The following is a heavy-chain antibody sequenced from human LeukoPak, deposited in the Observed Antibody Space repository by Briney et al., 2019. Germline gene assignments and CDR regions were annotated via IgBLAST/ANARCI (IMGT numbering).Heavy chain of an antibody. Sequence: PGGSLRLTCAASGFTFSSYGMHWVRQAPGKGLEWVAVVWKDGSNKYYADSVEGRFTISRDNSKNTLYLQINSLRAEDTAIYYCAREDIRAPFDYWGQGTLVTVSS. D-gene: IGHD3-3*01. CDR1: GFTFSSYG. V-gene: IGHV3-33*01. J-gene: IGHJ4*02. CDR3: AREDIRAPFDY. CDR2: VWKDGSNK.